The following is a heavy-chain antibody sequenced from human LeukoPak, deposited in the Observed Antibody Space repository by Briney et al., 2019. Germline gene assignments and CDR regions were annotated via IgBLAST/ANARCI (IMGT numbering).Heavy chain of an antibody. J-gene: IGHJ6*03. CDR1: GYTFTGYY. Sequence: GASVKVSCKASGYTFTGYYMHWVRQAPGQGLEWMGWINPNSGGTNYAQKCQGRVTMTRDTSISTAYMELSRLRSDDTAVYYCARDPGGYCSSTSCPYYYYYMDVWGKGTTVTVSS. D-gene: IGHD2-2*01. V-gene: IGHV1-2*02. CDR2: INPNSGGT. CDR3: ARDPGGYCSSTSCPYYYYYMDV.